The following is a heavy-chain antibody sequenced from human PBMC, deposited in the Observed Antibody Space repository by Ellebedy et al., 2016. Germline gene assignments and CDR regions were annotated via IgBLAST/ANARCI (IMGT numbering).Heavy chain of an antibody. V-gene: IGHV6-1*01. J-gene: IGHJ3*02. D-gene: IGHD6-19*01. CDR1: GDSVSINSGG. Sequence: SQTLSLTCAISGDSVSINSGGWNWIRQSPSRGLEWLGWTYYRSKWYNDYAVSVKSRITINPDTAKNQFSLQLNSVTPEDTAVYYCARGWLRGSFDIWGQGATVIVSS. CDR3: ARGWLRGSFDI. CDR2: TYYRSKWYN.